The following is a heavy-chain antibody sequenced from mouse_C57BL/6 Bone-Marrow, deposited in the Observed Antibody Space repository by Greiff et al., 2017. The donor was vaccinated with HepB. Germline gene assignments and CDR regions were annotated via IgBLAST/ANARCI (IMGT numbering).Heavy chain of an antibody. V-gene: IGHV1-5*01. D-gene: IGHD1-1*01. J-gene: IGHJ2*01. CDR1: GYTFTSYW. CDR3: TGDYYGSSPHYFDY. CDR2: IHPGNSDT. Sequence: EVQLQQSGTVLARPGASVKMSCKTSGYTFTSYWMHWVKQRPGQGLEWIGAIHPGNSDTSYNQKLKGKAKLTAITSASTAFMELSSLTNEDSAVYYCTGDYYGSSPHYFDYWGQGTTLTVSS.